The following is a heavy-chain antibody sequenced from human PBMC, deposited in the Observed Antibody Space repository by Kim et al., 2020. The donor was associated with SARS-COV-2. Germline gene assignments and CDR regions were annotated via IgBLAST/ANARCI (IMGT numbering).Heavy chain of an antibody. CDR2: IYYSGST. CDR3: AREYGSGNTFDY. J-gene: IGHJ4*02. CDR1: GGSISSGGYY. Sequence: SETLSLTCTVSGGSISSGGYYWSWIRQHPGKGLEWIGYIYYSGSTYYNPSLKSRVTISVDTSKNQFSLKLSSVTAADTAVYYCAREYGSGNTFDYWGQGTLVTVSS. V-gene: IGHV4-31*03. D-gene: IGHD3-10*01.